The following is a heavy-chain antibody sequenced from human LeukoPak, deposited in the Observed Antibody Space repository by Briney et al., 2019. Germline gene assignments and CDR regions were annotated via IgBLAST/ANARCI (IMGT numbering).Heavy chain of an antibody. CDR2: IYTSGST. CDR1: GYSISSGYY. D-gene: IGHD3-22*01. J-gene: IGHJ4*02. Sequence: SETLSLTCTVSGYSISSGYYWSWIRQPAGKGLEWIGRIYTSGSTNYNPSLKSRVTMSVDTSKNQFSLKLSSVTAADTAVYYCARDSINRYYYDSSGYYQYYFDYWGQGTLVTVSS. V-gene: IGHV4-4*07. CDR3: ARDSINRYYYDSSGYYQYYFDY.